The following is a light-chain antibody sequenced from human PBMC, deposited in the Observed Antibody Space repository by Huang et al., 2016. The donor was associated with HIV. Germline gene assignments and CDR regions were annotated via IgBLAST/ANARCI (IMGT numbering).Light chain of an antibody. V-gene: IGKV1-27*01. CDR3: QKYNSAPRT. CDR1: QGIANH. J-gene: IGKJ3*01. Sequence: DIQMTQSPSSLSASVGDRVTISCRASQGIANHLAWYQQRPGKAPKLLIYAASALQSGVPSRFSGSGSGTEFTLTISSLQPEDVATYFWQKYNSAPRTFGPGTKVEIK. CDR2: AAS.